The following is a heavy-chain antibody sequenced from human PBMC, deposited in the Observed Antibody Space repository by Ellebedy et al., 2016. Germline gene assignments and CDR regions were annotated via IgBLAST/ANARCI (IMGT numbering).Heavy chain of an antibody. D-gene: IGHD3-10*01. CDR1: GGSVSSSGYY. CDR2: VYYSGST. J-gene: IGHJ4*02. V-gene: IGHV4-39*01. CDR3: ARAQYYYGPEVYYYFDY. Sequence: SETLSLTCTVSGGSVSSSGYYWGWIRQPPGKGLEWIGSVYYSGSTYCNPSLKSRVTKSVDTSKNQFSLKLSSVTAADAAVYYCARAQYYYGPEVYYYFDYWGQGTLVIVSS.